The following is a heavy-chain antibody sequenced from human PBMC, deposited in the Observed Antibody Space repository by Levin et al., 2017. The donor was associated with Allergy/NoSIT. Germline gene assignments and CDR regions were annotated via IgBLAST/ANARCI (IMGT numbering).Heavy chain of an antibody. Sequence: SGPTLVKPTQTLTLTCTFSGFSLTTTGVGVAWIRQPPGKALEWLVLIYWDDEKRYSPSLRSRLTITQDASKNQVVLTMTKMDPVDTATYYCARAGTRGAFDFWGQGTMVTVSS. CDR3: ARAGTRGAFDF. CDR1: GFSLTTTGVG. D-gene: IGHD3-10*01. J-gene: IGHJ3*01. CDR2: IYWDDEK. V-gene: IGHV2-5*02.